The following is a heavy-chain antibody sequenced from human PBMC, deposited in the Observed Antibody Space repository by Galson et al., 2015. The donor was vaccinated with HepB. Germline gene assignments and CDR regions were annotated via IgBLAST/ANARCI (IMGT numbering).Heavy chain of an antibody. V-gene: IGHV1-69*13. CDR3: AIGITIFGVVMTSVDY. D-gene: IGHD3-3*01. CDR1: GGTFSSYA. CDR2: IIPIFGTA. Sequence: SVKVSCKASGGTFSSYAISWVRQAPGQGLEWMGGIIPIFGTANYAQKFQGRVTITADESTSTAYMELSSLRSEDTAVYYCAIGITIFGVVMTSVDYWGQGTLVTVSS. J-gene: IGHJ4*02.